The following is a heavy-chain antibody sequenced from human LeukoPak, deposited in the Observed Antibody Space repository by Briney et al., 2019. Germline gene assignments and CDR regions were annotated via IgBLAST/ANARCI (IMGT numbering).Heavy chain of an antibody. V-gene: IGHV3-30*04. Sequence: PGGSLRLSCAASGFTFSSYAMHWVRQAPGKGLEWVAVISYDGSNKYYADSVKGRFTISRDNSKNTLYLQMNSLRAEDTAVYYCAREIGVGGYNFVSYFDYWGQGTLVTVSS. J-gene: IGHJ4*02. CDR3: AREIGVGGYNFVSYFDY. CDR2: ISYDGSNK. CDR1: GFTFSSYA. D-gene: IGHD5-24*01.